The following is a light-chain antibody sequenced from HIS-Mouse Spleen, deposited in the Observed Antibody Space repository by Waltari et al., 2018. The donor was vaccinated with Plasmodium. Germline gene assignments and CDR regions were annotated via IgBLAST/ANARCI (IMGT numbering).Light chain of an antibody. Sequence: QSALTQPRSVSGSPGQSVCISCPGTSTEVGGYNYVSWYQPHPGNAPKLMIYDVRKRPSGVPDRFSGSKSGNTASLTISGLQAEDEADYYCCSYAGSYTLVFGGGTKLTVL. CDR1: STEVGGYNY. J-gene: IGLJ2*01. CDR3: CSYAGSYTLV. V-gene: IGLV2-11*01. CDR2: DVR.